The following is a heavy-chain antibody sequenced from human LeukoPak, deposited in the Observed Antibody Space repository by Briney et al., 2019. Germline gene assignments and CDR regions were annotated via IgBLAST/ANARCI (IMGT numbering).Heavy chain of an antibody. V-gene: IGHV3-23*01. CDR3: AKVTLYYYDPY. CDR2: ITGSGATT. D-gene: IGHD3-22*01. J-gene: IGHJ4*02. Sequence: GGSLRLSCAASGFTFSSYAMSWVRQAPGRGLEWVSSITGSGATTYYADSVKGRFTVSRDNSKNTLCLQMNSLRAEDTAVYYCAKVTLYYYDPYWGQGTLVTVSS. CDR1: GFTFSSYA.